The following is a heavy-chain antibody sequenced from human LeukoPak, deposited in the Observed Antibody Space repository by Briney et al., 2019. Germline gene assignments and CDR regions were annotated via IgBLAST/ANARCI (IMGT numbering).Heavy chain of an antibody. Sequence: GGSLRLSCAASGFTFDDYAMHWVRQAPGKGLEWVSGISWNSGSIGYADSVKGRFTISRDNAKNSLYLQMNSLRAEDTALYYCAKDLYDILTGSQFDYWGQGTLVTVSS. J-gene: IGHJ4*02. CDR1: GFTFDDYA. V-gene: IGHV3-9*01. CDR3: AKDLYDILTGSQFDY. D-gene: IGHD3-9*01. CDR2: ISWNSGSI.